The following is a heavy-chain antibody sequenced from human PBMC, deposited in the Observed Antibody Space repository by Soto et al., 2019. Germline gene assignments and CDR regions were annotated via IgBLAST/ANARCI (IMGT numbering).Heavy chain of an antibody. CDR1: GGSISSGDYY. D-gene: IGHD2-2*02. J-gene: IGHJ4*02. CDR3: ARQRYCSSTSCYTYLEY. V-gene: IGHV4-30-4*01. Sequence: SETLSLTYSVSGGSISSGDYYWNWIRQPPGKGLEWIGHIYYSGSTYYNSSLKSRVTISLDTSKNQFSLKLISVTAADTAVYYCARQRYCSSTSCYTYLEYWGQGTLVTVSS. CDR2: IYYSGST.